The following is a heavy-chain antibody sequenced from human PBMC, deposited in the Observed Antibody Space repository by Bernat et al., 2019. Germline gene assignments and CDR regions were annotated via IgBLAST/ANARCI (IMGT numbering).Heavy chain of an antibody. CDR2: ISGSGGRT. CDR3: AKPYYDFWSGYYTGGLDY. V-gene: IGHV3-23*01. CDR1: GFTFSSYA. D-gene: IGHD3-3*01. J-gene: IGHJ4*02. Sequence: EVQLLESGGGLVQPGGSLRLSCAASGFTFSSYAMSWVRQAPGKGLEWVSAISGSGGRTYYADSVKGRFTISRDNSKNTLYLQMNSLRAEDTAVYYCAKPYYDFWSGYYTGGLDYWGQGTLVTVSS.